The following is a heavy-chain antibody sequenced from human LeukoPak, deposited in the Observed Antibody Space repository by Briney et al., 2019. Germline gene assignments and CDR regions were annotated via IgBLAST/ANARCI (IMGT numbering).Heavy chain of an antibody. CDR2: ISYDGSNK. CDR3: AKEIDTSGYSPFDY. D-gene: IGHD3-22*01. Sequence: GRSLRLSCAASGFTFSSYAMHWVRQAPGKGLEWVAVISYDGSNKYYADSVKGRFTISRDNSKNTLYLQMNSLRAEDTAVYYCAKEIDTSGYSPFDYWGQGTLVTVSS. V-gene: IGHV3-30-3*01. CDR1: GFTFSSYA. J-gene: IGHJ4*02.